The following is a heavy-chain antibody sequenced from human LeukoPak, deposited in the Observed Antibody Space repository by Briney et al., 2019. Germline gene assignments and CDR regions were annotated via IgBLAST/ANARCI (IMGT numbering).Heavy chain of an antibody. CDR1: GFTFSSYA. Sequence: HPGGSLRLSCAASGFTFSSYAMSWVRQAPGKGLEWVSAISGSGGSTYYADSVKRRFTISRDNSKNTLYLQMNSLRAEDTAVYYCAKTSDVWGSYRYTFDYWGQGTLVTVSS. J-gene: IGHJ4*02. V-gene: IGHV3-23*01. CDR3: AKTSDVWGSYRYTFDY. CDR2: ISGSGGST. D-gene: IGHD3-16*02.